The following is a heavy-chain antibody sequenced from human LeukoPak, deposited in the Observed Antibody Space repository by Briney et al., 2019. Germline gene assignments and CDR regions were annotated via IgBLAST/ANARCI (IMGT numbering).Heavy chain of an antibody. Sequence: PGGSLRLSCAASGFTFSSYWMSWVRQAPGKGLEWVANIKEDGGEKYYVDSVKGRFSISRDNAKISLYLQMNSLRAEDTAVYYCARERPSQYYYYGMDVWGQGTTVTVSS. J-gene: IGHJ6*02. CDR3: ARERPSQYYYYGMDV. CDR1: GFTFSSYW. CDR2: IKEDGGEK. V-gene: IGHV3-7*01.